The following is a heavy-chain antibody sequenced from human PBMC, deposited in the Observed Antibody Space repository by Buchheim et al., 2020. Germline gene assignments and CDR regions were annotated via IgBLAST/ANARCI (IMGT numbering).Heavy chain of an antibody. Sequence: EVQLVESGGGLVQPGGSLRLSCAASGFTFSNFWMHWVRQAPGKGLVWISRIKGDGSSTSYADSMKGRLTISTDNDKNTIYLEIKSLRAEDTAVYYCARETRAAADSWGQGTL. D-gene: IGHD6-13*01. CDR2: IKGDGSST. CDR1: GFTFSNFW. J-gene: IGHJ4*02. CDR3: ARETRAAADS. V-gene: IGHV3-74*01.